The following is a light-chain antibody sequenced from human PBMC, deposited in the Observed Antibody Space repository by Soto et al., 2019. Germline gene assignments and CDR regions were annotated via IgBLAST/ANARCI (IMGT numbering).Light chain of an antibody. V-gene: IGKV3-20*01. J-gene: IGKJ2*01. Sequence: EVVLSQSPGTLSLSPGERATLSCRASQSVSSSHLAWYQQKPGQAPRLLIYGASSRAAGIPDRFSGRGSGTDFTLTISRLAPEDFAVYYCHQYDSSEYTFGQGTKVEVK. CDR3: HQYDSSEYT. CDR2: GAS. CDR1: QSVSSSH.